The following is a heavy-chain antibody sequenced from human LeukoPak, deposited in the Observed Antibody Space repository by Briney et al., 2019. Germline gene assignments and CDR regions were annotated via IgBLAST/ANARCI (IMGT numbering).Heavy chain of an antibody. D-gene: IGHD3-22*01. Sequence: ASVKVSCKASGYTFTSYYMHWVRQAPGQGLEWMGIINPSGGSTSYAQKFQGRVTMTRDTSTSTVYMELSSLRSEDTAVYYCARVWVPQDYYDGSGYSLDPWGQGTLVTVSS. CDR1: GYTFTSYY. J-gene: IGHJ5*02. CDR3: ARVWVPQDYYDGSGYSLDP. V-gene: IGHV1-46*03. CDR2: INPSGGST.